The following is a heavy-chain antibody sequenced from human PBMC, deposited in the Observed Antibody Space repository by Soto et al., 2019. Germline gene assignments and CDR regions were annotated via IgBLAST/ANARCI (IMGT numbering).Heavy chain of an antibody. Sequence: GASVKVSCKASGYTFTSYGISWVRQAPGQGLEWMGWISAYNGSTSYAQKFQGRVTMTRDTSTSTVYMELSSLRSEDTAVYYCARAAPDDSSGGQAFDIWGQGTMVTVSS. CDR2: ISAYNGST. CDR3: ARAAPDDSSGGQAFDI. D-gene: IGHD3-22*01. V-gene: IGHV1-18*01. J-gene: IGHJ3*02. CDR1: GYTFTSYG.